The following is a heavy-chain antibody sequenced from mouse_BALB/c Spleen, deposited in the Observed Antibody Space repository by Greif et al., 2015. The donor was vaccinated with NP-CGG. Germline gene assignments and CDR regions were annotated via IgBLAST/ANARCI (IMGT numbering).Heavy chain of an antibody. V-gene: IGHV1S137*01. CDR2: ISTYYGDA. D-gene: IGHD1-1*01. Sequence: VQLQQSGAELVRPGVSVKISCKGSGYTFTDYTMHWVKQSHAKSLEWIGVISTYYGDASYNQKFKGKATMTVDKSSSTAYMELARLTSEDSAIYYCARDYYGSSLFDYWGQGTTLTVSS. J-gene: IGHJ2*01. CDR1: GYTFTDYT. CDR3: ARDYYGSSLFDY.